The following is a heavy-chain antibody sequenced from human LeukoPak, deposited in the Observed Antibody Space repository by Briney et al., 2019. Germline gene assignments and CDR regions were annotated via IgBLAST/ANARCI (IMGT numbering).Heavy chain of an antibody. Sequence: GGSLRLSCAASGFTFSDYYMSWIRQAPGKGLEWVSYISSSGNTVYYADSVKGRFTISRDNAKNSLYLQMNSLRAEDTAVYYCARWGDYDVLTGYYDPDYWGQGTLVTVSS. V-gene: IGHV3-11*01. CDR3: ARWGDYDVLTGYYDPDY. CDR2: ISSSGNTV. CDR1: GFTFSDYY. D-gene: IGHD3-9*01. J-gene: IGHJ4*02.